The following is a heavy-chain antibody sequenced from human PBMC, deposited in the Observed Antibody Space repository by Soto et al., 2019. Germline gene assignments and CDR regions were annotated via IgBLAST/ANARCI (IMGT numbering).Heavy chain of an antibody. CDR2: IWYDGSNK. Sequence: GGSLRLSCAASGFTFSSYGMHWVRQAPGKGLEWVAVIWYDGSNKYYADSVKGRFTISRDISKNTLYLQMNSLRAEDTAVYYCARDLALPYQSPGAGMDVWGQGTTVTVSS. D-gene: IGHD1-26*01. CDR3: ARDLALPYQSPGAGMDV. J-gene: IGHJ6*02. CDR1: GFTFSSYG. V-gene: IGHV3-33*01.